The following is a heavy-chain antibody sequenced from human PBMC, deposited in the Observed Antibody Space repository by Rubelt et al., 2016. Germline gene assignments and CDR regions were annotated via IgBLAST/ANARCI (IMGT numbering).Heavy chain of an antibody. D-gene: IGHD3-22*01. Sequence: QVQIQQWGAGLLKPSETLSLTCTVSGGSISSGSYYWAWIRQPPGKGLEWIGNVYYSGNTYYSPSLKSRVTISVDTSKNQFSLKLSSVAAADTAGYYCAAAPDSSGYYGNFDYWGQGTLVTVSS. CDR2: VYYSGNT. CDR3: AAAPDSSGYYGNFDY. CDR1: GGSISSGSYY. V-gene: IGHV4-39*01. J-gene: IGHJ4*02.